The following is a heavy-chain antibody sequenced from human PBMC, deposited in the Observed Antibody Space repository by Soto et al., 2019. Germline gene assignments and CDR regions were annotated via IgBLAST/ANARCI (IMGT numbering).Heavy chain of an antibody. Sequence: PGGSLRLSCAASGFTFSSYGMHWVRQAPGKGLEWVAVISYDGSNKYYADSVKGRFTISRDNSKNTLYLQMNSLRAEDTAVYYCAKSYSSSWYVHLDYWGQGTLVTVSS. CDR1: GFTFSSYG. J-gene: IGHJ4*02. CDR3: AKSYSSSWYVHLDY. CDR2: ISYDGSNK. V-gene: IGHV3-30*18. D-gene: IGHD6-13*01.